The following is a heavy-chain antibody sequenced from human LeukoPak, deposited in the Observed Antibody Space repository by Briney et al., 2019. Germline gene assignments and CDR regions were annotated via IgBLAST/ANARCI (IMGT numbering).Heavy chain of an antibody. Sequence: GASVKVSCKASGYTFTSYGISWVRQAPGQGLEWMGWISAYNGNTNYAQKLQGRVTMTTDTSTSTAYMELRSLRSDDTAVYYCARYSEQLVVTEPGAFDIWGQGTMVTVSS. CDR3: ARYSEQLVVTEPGAFDI. CDR1: GYTFTSYG. J-gene: IGHJ3*02. D-gene: IGHD6-13*01. V-gene: IGHV1-18*01. CDR2: ISAYNGNT.